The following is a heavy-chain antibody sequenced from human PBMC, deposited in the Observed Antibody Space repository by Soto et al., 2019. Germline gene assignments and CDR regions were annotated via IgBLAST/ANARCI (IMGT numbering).Heavy chain of an antibody. J-gene: IGHJ4*02. CDR1: GYTFITYG. Sequence: QVQLVQSGAEVKKPGASVKVSCKASGYTFITYGIGWVRQAPGQGLEWMGWISGYNGNTNYAQKFQGRVTMTTDTSASTAYMELRNLRSDDTGVYYCARPDICSSTSCYPFFDYWGQGTLVTVSS. V-gene: IGHV1-18*01. CDR3: ARPDICSSTSCYPFFDY. CDR2: ISGYNGNT. D-gene: IGHD2-2*01.